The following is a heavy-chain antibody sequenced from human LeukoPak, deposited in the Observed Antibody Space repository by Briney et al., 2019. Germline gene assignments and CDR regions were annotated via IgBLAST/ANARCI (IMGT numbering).Heavy chain of an antibody. CDR1: GFTFSSYD. J-gene: IGHJ6*02. D-gene: IGHD6-6*01. CDR3: ARVEGSSSNYGMDV. Sequence: PGGSLRLSCAASGFTFSSYDLNWVRQAPGKGLEWIGYIYYSGSTNYNPSLKSRVTISVDTSKNQFSLKLSSVTAADTAVYYCARVEGSSSNYGMDVWGQGTTVTVSS. CDR2: IYYSGST. V-gene: IGHV4-59*01.